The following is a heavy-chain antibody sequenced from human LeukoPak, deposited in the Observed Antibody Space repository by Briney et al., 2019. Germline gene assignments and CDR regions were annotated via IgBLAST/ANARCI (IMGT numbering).Heavy chain of an antibody. D-gene: IGHD6-19*01. CDR1: GYSISSGYH. CDR3: ARAVAGTDWFDP. V-gene: IGHV4-38-2*02. J-gene: IGHJ5*02. CDR2: IYHSGST. Sequence: SETLSLTCTVSGYSISSGYHWGWIRQPPGKGLEWIGSIYHSGSTYYNPSLKSRVTISVDTSKNQFSLKLSSVTTADTAVYYCARAVAGTDWFDPWGQGTLVTVSS.